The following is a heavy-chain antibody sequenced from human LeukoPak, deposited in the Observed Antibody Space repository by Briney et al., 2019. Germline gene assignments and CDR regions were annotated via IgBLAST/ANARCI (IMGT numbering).Heavy chain of an antibody. CDR3: AKDPIAVAGNNYYGMDV. J-gene: IGHJ6*02. D-gene: IGHD6-19*01. V-gene: IGHV3-30*18. CDR2: ISSDGSNT. Sequence: GGSLRLSCAASGFTFSSYAMSWVRQAPGKGLEWVAVISSDGSNTYYADSVKGRFTISRDNSKNTLYLQMNSLRAEDTAVYYCAKDPIAVAGNNYYGMDVWGQGTTVSVCS. CDR1: GFTFSSYA.